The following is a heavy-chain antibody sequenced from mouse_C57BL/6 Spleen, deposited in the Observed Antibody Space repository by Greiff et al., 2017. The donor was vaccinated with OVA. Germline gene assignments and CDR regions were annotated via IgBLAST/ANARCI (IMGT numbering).Heavy chain of an antibody. CDR3: GTVPIYYYGSSPYAMDY. CDR2: IHPNSGST. V-gene: IGHV1-64*01. D-gene: IGHD1-1*01. CDR1: GYTFTSYW. Sequence: QVHVKQPGAELVKPGASVKLSCKASGYTFTSYWMHWVKQRPGQGLEWIGMIHPNSGSTNYNEKFKSKATLTVDKSSSTAYMQLSSLTSEDSAVYYCGTVPIYYYGSSPYAMDYWGQGTSVTVSS. J-gene: IGHJ4*01.